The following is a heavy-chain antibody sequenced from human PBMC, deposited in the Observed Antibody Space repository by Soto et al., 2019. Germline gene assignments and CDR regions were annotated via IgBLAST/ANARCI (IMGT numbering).Heavy chain of an antibody. J-gene: IGHJ6*02. V-gene: IGHV1-18*01. CDR3: AMVDNYVTPTPQDV. CDR1: GYIFVNYG. CDR2: ISPYSGNT. D-gene: IGHD3-16*01. Sequence: QVQLVQSGDEVRKPGSSVKVSCKASGYIFVNYGIAWVRQAPGQGLEWMGWISPYSGNTHYASKVQGRLPMXTXTXXSTAYMDLGSLTSDDTAGYYCAMVDNYVTPTPQDVWGQGTTVTVSS.